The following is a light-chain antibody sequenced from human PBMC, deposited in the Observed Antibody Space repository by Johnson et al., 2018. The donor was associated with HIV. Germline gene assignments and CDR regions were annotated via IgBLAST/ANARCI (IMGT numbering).Light chain of an antibody. CDR2: DNN. Sequence: QAALTQPPSVSAAPGQKVTISCSGSSSNIGNNYVSWYQQVPGAAPKLLTYDNNRRPSGIPERFPGSKSGTSATLGITGLQPGDEAEYYCGTCDSSRRSAFFGTGTKVSVL. V-gene: IGLV1-51*01. J-gene: IGLJ1*01. CDR1: SSNIGNNY. CDR3: GTCDSSRRSAF.